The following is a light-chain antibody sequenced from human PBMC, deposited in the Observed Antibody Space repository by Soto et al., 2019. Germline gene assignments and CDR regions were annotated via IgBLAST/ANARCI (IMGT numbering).Light chain of an antibody. V-gene: IGKV3-15*01. J-gene: IGKJ1*01. Sequence: EIVMTQSPATMSVSPGQRSSLSCRDSQSASTTVAWYHQKPGQAPRLLVYGASTRATGIPARFSGSGAGTDFTLTITSLEHEDFGVYFCQQYKDWPTTFGQGTKVEIK. CDR3: QQYKDWPTT. CDR2: GAS. CDR1: QSASTT.